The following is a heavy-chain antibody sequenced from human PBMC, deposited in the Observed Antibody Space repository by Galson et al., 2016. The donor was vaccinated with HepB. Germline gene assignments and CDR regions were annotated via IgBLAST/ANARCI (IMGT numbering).Heavy chain of an antibody. CDR2: VSAGDYT. CDR3: ARDKFYPNDVFDV. D-gene: IGHD2/OR15-2a*01. V-gene: IGHV3-23*01. CDR1: GFTFSSYA. J-gene: IGHJ3*01. Sequence: SLRLSCAASGFTFSSYAMSWVRQAPGKGLEWVSAVSAGDYTWHADSVRGPFTISRDTSQNTLYMQMNSLRAEDTALYYCARDKFYPNDVFDVWGQGTMVTVSS.